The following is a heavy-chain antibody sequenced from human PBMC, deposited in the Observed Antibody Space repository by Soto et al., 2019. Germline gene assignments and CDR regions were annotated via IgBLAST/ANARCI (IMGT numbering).Heavy chain of an antibody. CDR1: GFTFSSYG. D-gene: IGHD3-3*01. CDR2: ISYDGSNK. V-gene: IGHV3-30*18. J-gene: IGHJ5*02. CDR3: AKDPRALLRFLEWLSQNWFDP. Sequence: PGGSLRLSCAASGFTFSSYGMHWVRQAPGKGLEWVAVISYDGSNKYYADSVKGRFTISRDNSKNTLYLQMNSLRAEDTAVYYCAKDPRALLRFLEWLSQNWFDPWGQGTLVTVSS.